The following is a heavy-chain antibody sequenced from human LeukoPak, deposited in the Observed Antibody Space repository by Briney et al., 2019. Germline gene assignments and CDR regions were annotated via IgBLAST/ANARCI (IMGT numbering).Heavy chain of an antibody. J-gene: IGHJ4*02. CDR2: IYYSGST. CDR3: ARVRVDYGDYNFDY. D-gene: IGHD4-17*01. CDR1: GGSLSSGGYY. V-gene: IGHV4-31*03. Sequence: SETLSLTCTVSGGSLSSGGYYWSWIRQHPGTGLEWIGYIYYSGSTYYNPSLKSRVTISVDTSKNQFSLKLSSVTAADTAVYYCARVRVDYGDYNFDYWGQGTLVTVSS.